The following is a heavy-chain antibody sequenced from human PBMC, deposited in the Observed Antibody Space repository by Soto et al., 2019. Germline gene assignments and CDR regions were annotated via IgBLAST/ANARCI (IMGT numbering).Heavy chain of an antibody. CDR1: GGSISSYY. CDR3: ARGSYDSSGYYLDY. Sequence: PSETLSLTCTVSGGSISSYYWSWIRQPPGKGLEWTGYIYYSGSTNYNPSLKSRVTISVDTSKNQFSLKLSSVTAADTAVYYCARGSYDSSGYYLDYWGQGTLVTVSS. J-gene: IGHJ4*02. CDR2: IYYSGST. V-gene: IGHV4-59*01. D-gene: IGHD3-22*01.